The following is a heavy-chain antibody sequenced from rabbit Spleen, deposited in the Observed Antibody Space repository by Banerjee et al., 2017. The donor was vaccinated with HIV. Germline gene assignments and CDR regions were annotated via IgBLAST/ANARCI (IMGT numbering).Heavy chain of an antibody. CDR3: ARDTGTSFSTYGMDL. D-gene: IGHD8-1*01. CDR2: IGAGSSGST. J-gene: IGHJ6*01. Sequence: QSLEESGGDLVQPGGSLTLTCKASGVSFNSGYDMCWVRQAPGKGLEWVACIGAGSSGSTYSATWAKGRFTISKTSSTTVTLQMTSLTAADTATYFCARDTGTSFSTYGMDLWGPGTLVTVS. CDR1: GVSFNSGYD. V-gene: IGHV1S40*01.